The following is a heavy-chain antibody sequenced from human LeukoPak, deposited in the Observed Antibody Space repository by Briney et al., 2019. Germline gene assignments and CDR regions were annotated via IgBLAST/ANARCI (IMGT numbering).Heavy chain of an antibody. CDR3: ARSDWLDS. Sequence: GGSLRLSCSAPGFTFSSYGMNWVRQAPGKGLEWVANINQGGSEKYYVDSVKGRFTISRDNAKNTLHLQMDSLRVEDTAVYYCARSDWLDSWGQGTLVIVSS. CDR1: GFTFSSYG. CDR2: INQGGSEK. V-gene: IGHV3-7*01. J-gene: IGHJ5*01.